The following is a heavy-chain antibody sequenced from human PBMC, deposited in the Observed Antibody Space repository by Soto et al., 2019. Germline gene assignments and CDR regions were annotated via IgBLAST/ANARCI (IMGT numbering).Heavy chain of an antibody. V-gene: IGHV3-64D*06. CDR1: GFTFSSYA. J-gene: IGHJ4*02. CDR3: VKSRGGNNFDFFD. Sequence: GGSLRLSCSASGFTFSSYAMHWVRQAPGKGLEYVSGVRGNGDPPFYADSVKGRFTISRDNSKNTLYLQMSSLSADDTAVYYCVKSRGGNNFDFFDRGQGALVTVSS. D-gene: IGHD5-12*01. CDR2: VRGNGDPP.